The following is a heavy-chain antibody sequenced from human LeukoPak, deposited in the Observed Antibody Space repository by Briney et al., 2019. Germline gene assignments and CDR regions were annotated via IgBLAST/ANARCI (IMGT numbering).Heavy chain of an antibody. D-gene: IGHD6-6*01. J-gene: IGHJ5*02. Sequence: GGSLRFSCAASGFIFSNYAMQWVRQAPGMGLEWVAFIRYDGSNKYYADSVKGRFTVSRDNSKNTLYLQMNSLRAEDTAVYYCARDGYSSSSNWFDPWGQGTLVTVSS. CDR2: IRYDGSNK. V-gene: IGHV3-30*02. CDR1: GFIFSNYA. CDR3: ARDGYSSSSNWFDP.